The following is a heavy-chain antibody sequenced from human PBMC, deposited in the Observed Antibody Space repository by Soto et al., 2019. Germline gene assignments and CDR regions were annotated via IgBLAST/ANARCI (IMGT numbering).Heavy chain of an antibody. CDR3: ARLVGDNLYYTYYGFNV. Sequence: PGESLKISCKGSGYNFTSYWISWVRQMPWKGLEWMGRINPSDSYTNYSPSFQGHVTISADKSINTAYLQWSSLKASDTAMYYCARLVGDNLYYTYYGFNVWGQRTTVTVSS. J-gene: IGHJ6*02. V-gene: IGHV5-10-1*01. CDR2: INPSDSYT. D-gene: IGHD1-26*01. CDR1: GYNFTSYW.